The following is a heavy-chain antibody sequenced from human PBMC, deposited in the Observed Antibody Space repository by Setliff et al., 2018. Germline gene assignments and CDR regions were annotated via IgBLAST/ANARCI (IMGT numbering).Heavy chain of an antibody. J-gene: IGHJ6*03. Sequence: PSETLSLTCTVSGGSISSSYWSWIRQSPGKGLEWIGNTYYSGDAYYNPSLKSRVTISVDTSRNQFSLKLSSVTAADTAVYYCARHVGSRSRGYNYYYYYMDVWGKGTTVTVSS. CDR3: ARHVGSRSRGYNYYYYYMDV. V-gene: IGHV4-59*04. CDR2: TYYSGDA. CDR1: GGSISSSY. D-gene: IGHD3-10*01.